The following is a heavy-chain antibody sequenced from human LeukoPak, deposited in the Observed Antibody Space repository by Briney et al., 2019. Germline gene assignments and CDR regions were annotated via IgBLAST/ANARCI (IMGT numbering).Heavy chain of an antibody. CDR1: GGSISSYY. D-gene: IGHD4-11*01. J-gene: IGHJ6*03. Sequence: SETLSLTCTVSGGSISSYYWSWIRQPPGKGLEWIGYTYTSGSTNYNPSLKSRVTISVDTSKNQFSLKLSSVTAADTAVYYCARLAYSNYVLSYYMDVWGKGTTVTVSS. CDR3: ARLAYSNYVLSYYMDV. CDR2: TYTSGST. V-gene: IGHV4-4*09.